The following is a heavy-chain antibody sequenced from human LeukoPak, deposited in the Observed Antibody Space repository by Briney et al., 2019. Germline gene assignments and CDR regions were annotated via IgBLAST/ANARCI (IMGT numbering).Heavy chain of an antibody. CDR1: GFTFSSYA. CDR2: ISGSGGST. D-gene: IGHD1-26*01. V-gene: IGHV3-23*01. Sequence: GGSLRLSCAASGFTFSSYAMSWVRQPPGKGLDWVSAISGSGGSTYYADSVKGGFTIYRDNSKNPMYLQMNSMRGEDTAVYYCAKGFAGAKHRYFDYWGQGTLVTVSS. J-gene: IGHJ4*02. CDR3: AKGFAGAKHRYFDY.